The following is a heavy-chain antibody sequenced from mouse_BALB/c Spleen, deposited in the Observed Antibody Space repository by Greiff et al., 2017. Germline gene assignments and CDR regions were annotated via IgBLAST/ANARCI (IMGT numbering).Heavy chain of an antibody. CDR2: ISSGSSTI. J-gene: IGHJ2*01. V-gene: IGHV5-17*02. CDR1: GFTFSSFG. Sequence: EVKVVESGGGLVQPGGSRKLSCAASGFTFSSFGMHWVRQAPEKGLEWVAYISSGSSTICYADTVKGRFTISRDNPKNTLFLQMTSLRSEDTAMYYCAELGRGGYWGQGTTLTVSS. D-gene: IGHD4-1*01. CDR3: AELGRGGY.